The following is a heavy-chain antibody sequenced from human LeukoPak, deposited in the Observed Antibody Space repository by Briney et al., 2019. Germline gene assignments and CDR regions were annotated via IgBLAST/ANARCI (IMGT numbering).Heavy chain of an antibody. CDR2: ISSSGSTI. J-gene: IGHJ4*02. Sequence: GGSLRLSRAAFGFTFCSYEINWVRQAPGKGLEWVSYISSSGSTIYYADSVKGRFTISRDNAKNSMYLQMNSLRAEDTAVYYCAREYGGNSFDYWGEGALVTVSS. CDR1: GFTFCSYE. CDR3: AREYGGNSFDY. V-gene: IGHV3-48*03. D-gene: IGHD4-23*01.